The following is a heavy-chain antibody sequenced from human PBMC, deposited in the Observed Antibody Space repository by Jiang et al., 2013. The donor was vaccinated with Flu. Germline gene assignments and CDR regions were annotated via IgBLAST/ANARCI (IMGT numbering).Heavy chain of an antibody. CDR3: AREISGSAAGHFDY. Sequence: NPTQTLTLTCTFSGFSLSTSGMCVSWIRQPPGKALEWLALIDWDDDKYYSTSLKTRLTISKDTSKNQVVLTMTNMDPVDTATYYCAREISGSAAGHFDYWGQGTLVTVSS. V-gene: IGHV2-70*01. J-gene: IGHJ4*02. CDR2: IDWDDDK. D-gene: IGHD6-13*01. CDR1: GFSLSTSGMC.